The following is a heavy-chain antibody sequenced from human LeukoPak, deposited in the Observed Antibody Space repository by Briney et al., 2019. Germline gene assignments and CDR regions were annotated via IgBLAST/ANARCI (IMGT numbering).Heavy chain of an antibody. Sequence: GGSLRLSCAASGFTFSSYAMHWVRQAPGKGLEWVAVISYDGSNKYYADSVKGRFTISRDNAKNSLYLQMNSLRAEDTAVYYCARFGVEMATMSLGSDPLDAFDIWGQGTMVTVSS. V-gene: IGHV3-30-3*01. CDR2: ISYDGSNK. CDR1: GFTFSSYA. J-gene: IGHJ3*02. D-gene: IGHD5-24*01. CDR3: ARFGVEMATMSLGSDPLDAFDI.